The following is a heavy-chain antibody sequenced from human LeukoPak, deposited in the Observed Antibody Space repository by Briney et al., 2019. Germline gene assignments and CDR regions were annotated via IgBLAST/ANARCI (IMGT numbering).Heavy chain of an antibody. Sequence: ASVKVSCKASGYTFIGYYIHWVRQAPGQGLEWMGSINPTSGVTNYAQKFQGGVTMTRDTSISTAYMELSSLRSDDTAVYYCARDQYCTSTGCYPYFHFWGQGTLVTVSS. CDR1: GYTFIGYY. CDR2: INPTSGVT. D-gene: IGHD2-2*01. J-gene: IGHJ4*02. CDR3: ARDQYCTSTGCYPYFHF. V-gene: IGHV1-2*02.